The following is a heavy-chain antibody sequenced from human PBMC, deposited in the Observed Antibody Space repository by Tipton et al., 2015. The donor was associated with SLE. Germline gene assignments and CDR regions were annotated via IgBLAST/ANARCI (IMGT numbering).Heavy chain of an antibody. J-gene: IGHJ5*02. CDR2: ISGSGGSA. Sequence: GSLRLSCAASGFTFSSYAMSWVRQAPGKGLEWVSAISGSGGSAYYADSVKGRFTISRDNSKNTLYLQMNSLRAEDTALYYCARDGPEMTGNWFDPWGQGTLVTVSS. CDR3: ARDGPEMTGNWFDP. V-gene: IGHV3-23*01. CDR1: GFTFSSYA. D-gene: IGHD5-24*01.